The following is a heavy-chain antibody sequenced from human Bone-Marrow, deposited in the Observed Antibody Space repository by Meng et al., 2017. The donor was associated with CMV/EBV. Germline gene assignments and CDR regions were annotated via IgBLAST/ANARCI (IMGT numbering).Heavy chain of an antibody. CDR3: ARVGFWSGWFDP. CDR1: GWSFSGYS. D-gene: IGHD3-3*01. Sequence: CGVYGWSFSGYSWHWLRPPPGLGLEWIGEINHSGSTNYNPSLKSRVTISVDTSKNQFSLKLSSVTAADTAVYYCARVGFWSGWFDPWGQGTLVTVSS. V-gene: IGHV4-34*01. J-gene: IGHJ5*02. CDR2: INHSGST.